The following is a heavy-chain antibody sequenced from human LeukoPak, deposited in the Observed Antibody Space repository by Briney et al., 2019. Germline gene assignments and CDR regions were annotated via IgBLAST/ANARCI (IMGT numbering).Heavy chain of an antibody. CDR2: IRSKANSYAT. CDR1: GFTFSGSA. D-gene: IGHD1-1*01. Sequence: GGSLRLSCAASGFTFSGSAMHWVRQASGKGLEWVGRIRSKANSYATAYAASVKGGFTISRDDSKNTAYLQMNSLKTEDTAVYYCTSRSTTGTTKGDYWGQGTLVTVSS. CDR3: TSRSTTGTTKGDY. V-gene: IGHV3-73*01. J-gene: IGHJ4*02.